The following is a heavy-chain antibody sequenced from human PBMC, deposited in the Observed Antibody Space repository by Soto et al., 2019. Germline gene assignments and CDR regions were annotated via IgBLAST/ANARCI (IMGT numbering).Heavy chain of an antibody. Sequence: EVQLVESGGGLVKPGGSLRLSCAASGFSFSNVWMSWVRQAPGKGLEWAGRIKSKTDGGTTDYAAPVKGRFTISRDDSKTTLYLQMNSLKTEDTAVYYCSFQESTTVTMFEYWGQGTLVTVSS. CDR1: GFSFSNVW. D-gene: IGHD4-17*01. V-gene: IGHV3-15*01. J-gene: IGHJ4*02. CDR2: IKSKTDGGTT. CDR3: SFQESTTVTMFEY.